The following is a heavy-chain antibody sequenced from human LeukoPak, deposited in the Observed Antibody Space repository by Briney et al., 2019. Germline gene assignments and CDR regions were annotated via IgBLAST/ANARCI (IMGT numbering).Heavy chain of an antibody. Sequence: PGGSLRLSCAASGFTFSSYEMNWVRQAPGKGLEWVSYISSSGSTIYYADSVKGRFTISRDNAKNSLYLQMNSLRAEDTAVYYCAKAGRGADSSGYYYNYFDYWGQGTLVTVSS. D-gene: IGHD3-22*01. CDR1: GFTFSSYE. CDR2: ISSSGSTI. J-gene: IGHJ4*02. V-gene: IGHV3-48*03. CDR3: AKAGRGADSSGYYYNYFDY.